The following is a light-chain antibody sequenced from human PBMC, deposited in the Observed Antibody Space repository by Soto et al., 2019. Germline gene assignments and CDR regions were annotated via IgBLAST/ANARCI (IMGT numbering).Light chain of an antibody. CDR3: QQRGNWPQT. Sequence: EIVLTQSPATLSLSPGERATLSCRASQSVRSYLAWYQQKPGQTPRLLIYDAFNRATGIPARFSGSGSGTDFTLTISSLEPEDFAVYYCQQRGNWPQTFGPGTKVEI. CDR1: QSVRSY. J-gene: IGKJ3*01. CDR2: DAF. V-gene: IGKV3-11*01.